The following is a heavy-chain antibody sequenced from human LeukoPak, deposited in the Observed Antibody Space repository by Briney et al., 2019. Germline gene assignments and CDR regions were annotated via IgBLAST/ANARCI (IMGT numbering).Heavy chain of an antibody. V-gene: IGHV3-23*01. J-gene: IGHJ6*02. CDR1: GFTFGSYA. Sequence: GGSLRLSCAASGFTFGSYAMSWVRQAPGKGLEWVSAISGSGGSTYYADSVKGRFTISRDNSKNTLYLQMNSLRAEDTAVYYCAKGARAYYYYYGMDVWGQGTTVTVSS. CDR3: AKGARAYYYYYGMDV. CDR2: ISGSGGST.